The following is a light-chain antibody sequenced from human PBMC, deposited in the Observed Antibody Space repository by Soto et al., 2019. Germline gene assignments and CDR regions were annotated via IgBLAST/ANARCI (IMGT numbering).Light chain of an antibody. CDR2: ATS. CDR1: QSVGNN. V-gene: IGKV3-15*01. J-gene: IGKJ4*01. CDR3: QQYGDWPRA. Sequence: EIVVTQSPATPSVSPGERATLSCRASQSVGNNFAWYQQKPGQAPRLLIFATSTRATGVPARFSGSGSGTVFTLTFSSLQSEDFAVYYCQQYGDWPRAFGGGAKVEIE.